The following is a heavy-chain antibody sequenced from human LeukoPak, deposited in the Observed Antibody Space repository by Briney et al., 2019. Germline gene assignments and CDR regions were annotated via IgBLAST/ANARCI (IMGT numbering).Heavy chain of an antibody. V-gene: IGHV1-18*01. CDR2: ISGNNDNP. CDR3: AKSRGDY. CDR1: GYTFSNFG. J-gene: IGHJ4*02. Sequence: ASVKVSCKTSGYTFSNFGINWVRQAPGQGLEWMGWISGNNDNPNYGQKFQGRFAVTTDSSTTTAYMELRNLTFDDTAVYYCAKSRGDYWGQGTLVIVSS.